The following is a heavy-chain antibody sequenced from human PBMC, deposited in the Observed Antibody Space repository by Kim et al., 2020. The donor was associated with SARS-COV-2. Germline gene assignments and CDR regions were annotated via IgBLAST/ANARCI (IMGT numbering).Heavy chain of an antibody. CDR2: ISGSGGST. V-gene: IGHV3-23*01. J-gene: IGHJ4*02. CDR1: GFTFSSYA. Sequence: GGSLRLSCAASGFTFSSYAMSWVRQAPGKGLEWVSAISGSGGSTYYADSVKGRFTISRDNSKNTLYLQMNSLRAEDTAVYYCAKDDRHYYDSSGYYNYWGQGTLVTVSS. D-gene: IGHD3-22*01. CDR3: AKDDRHYYDSSGYYNY.